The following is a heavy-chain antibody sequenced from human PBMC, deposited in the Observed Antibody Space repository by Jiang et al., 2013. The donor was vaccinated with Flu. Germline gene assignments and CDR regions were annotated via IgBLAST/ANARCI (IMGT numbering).Heavy chain of an antibody. CDR1: GGSISSYY. CDR2: IYTSGST. V-gene: IGHV4-4*07. CDR3: ARTPLSEWLLPLFAFDI. Sequence: LLKPSETLSLTRTVSGGSISSYYWSWIRQPAGKGLEWIGRIYTSGSTNYNPSLKSRVTMSVDTSKNQFSLKLSSVTAADTAVYYCARTPLSEWLLPLFAFDIWGQGTMVTVSS. J-gene: IGHJ3*02. D-gene: IGHD3-22*01.